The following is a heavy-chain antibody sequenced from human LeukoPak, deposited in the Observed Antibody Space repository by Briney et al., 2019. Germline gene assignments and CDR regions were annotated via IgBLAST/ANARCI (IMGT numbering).Heavy chain of an antibody. V-gene: IGHV3-23*01. CDR2: ISGSGGST. CDR1: GFTFSSYA. Sequence: RGSLRLSCAASGFTFSSYAMSWVRQAPGKGLEWVSAISGSGGSTYYADSVKGRFTISRDNSKNTLYLQMNSLRAEDTAVYYCAKSLSGSYLFDWGQGTLVTVSS. CDR3: AKSLSGSYLFD. D-gene: IGHD1-26*01. J-gene: IGHJ4*02.